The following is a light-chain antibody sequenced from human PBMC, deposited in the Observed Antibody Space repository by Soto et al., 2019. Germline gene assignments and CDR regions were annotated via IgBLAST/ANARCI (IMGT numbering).Light chain of an antibody. CDR1: SSDVGGYNY. CDR2: DVS. Sequence: QSVLTQPASVSGSPGQSITISCTGTSSDVGGYNYVSWYQQHPGNAPKLLIYDVSNRPSGVSNRFSGSKSGNTASLTISGLQAEDEADYYCGSYRSSSAPVFGGGTKVTVL. V-gene: IGLV2-14*03. J-gene: IGLJ2*01. CDR3: GSYRSSSAPV.